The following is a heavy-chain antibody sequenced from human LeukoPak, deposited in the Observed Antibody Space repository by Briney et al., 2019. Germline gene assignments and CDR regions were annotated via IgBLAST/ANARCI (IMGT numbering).Heavy chain of an antibody. J-gene: IGHJ3*02. CDR2: IYYSGST. V-gene: IGHV4-59*08. D-gene: IGHD4-17*01. Sequence: SETLSLTCTVSGGSISSYYWSWIRQPPGKGLEWIGYIYYSGSTNYNPSLKSRVTISVDTSKNQFSLKLSSVTAAYTALYYCARGDYGEPPGVFDIWGQGKMVTVSS. CDR1: GGSISSYY. CDR3: ARGDYGEPPGVFDI.